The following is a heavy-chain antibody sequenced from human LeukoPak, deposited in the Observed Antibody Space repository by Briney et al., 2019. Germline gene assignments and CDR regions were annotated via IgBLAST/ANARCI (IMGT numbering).Heavy chain of an antibody. CDR1: GYTFTSYD. CDR3: ARGRSAIYCGSTSCSQAIYYMDV. D-gene: IGHD2-2*01. Sequence: GASVKVSCKASGYTFTSYDINWVRQATGQGLEWMGWMNPNSGNTGYAQKFQGRVTMTRNTSISTAYMELSSLRSEDAAVYYCARGRSAIYCGSTSCSQAIYYMDVWGKGTTVTVSS. J-gene: IGHJ6*03. V-gene: IGHV1-8*01. CDR2: MNPNSGNT.